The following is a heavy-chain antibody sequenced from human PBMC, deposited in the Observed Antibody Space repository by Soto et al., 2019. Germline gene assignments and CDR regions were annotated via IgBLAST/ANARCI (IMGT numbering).Heavy chain of an antibody. J-gene: IGHJ6*02. CDR2: INPNSGGT. CDR3: ARGRGSNYRHPPSRSGMDV. CDR1: GYTFTVYY. Sequence: ASVKVSCKASGYTFTVYYMHWVRQAPGQGLEWMGWINPNSGGTNYAQKFQGRVTMTRDTSISTAYMELSRLRSDDTAVYYCARGRGSNYRHPPSRSGMDVWGQGTTVTVSS. D-gene: IGHD4-4*01. V-gene: IGHV1-2*02.